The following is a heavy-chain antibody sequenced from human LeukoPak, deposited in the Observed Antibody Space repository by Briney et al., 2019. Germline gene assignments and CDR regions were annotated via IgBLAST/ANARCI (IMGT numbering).Heavy chain of an antibody. V-gene: IGHV1-18*04. CDR3: ARVSVPWWERSGRLDAFDI. D-gene: IGHD1-26*01. CDR1: GYTFTGYY. J-gene: IGHJ3*02. CDR2: ISAYNGNT. Sequence: ASVKVSCKASGYTFTGYYMHWVRQAPGQGLERMGWISAYNGNTNYAQKLQGRVTMTTDTSTSTAYMELRSLRSDDTAVYYCARVSVPWWERSGRLDAFDIWGQGTMVTVSS.